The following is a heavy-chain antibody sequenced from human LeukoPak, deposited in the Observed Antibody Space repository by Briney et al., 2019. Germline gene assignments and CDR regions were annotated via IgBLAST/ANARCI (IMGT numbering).Heavy chain of an antibody. J-gene: IGHJ5*02. Sequence: SETLSLTCTVSGGSISSYYWSWIRQPPGKGLEWIGNIYTSGSTNYNPSLKSRVTISVDASKNQFSLKLSAVTAADTAVYYCARHEYHSSSSRWFDPWGQGTLVTVSS. D-gene: IGHD6-6*01. CDR2: IYTSGST. CDR1: GGSISSYY. V-gene: IGHV4-4*09. CDR3: ARHEYHSSSSRWFDP.